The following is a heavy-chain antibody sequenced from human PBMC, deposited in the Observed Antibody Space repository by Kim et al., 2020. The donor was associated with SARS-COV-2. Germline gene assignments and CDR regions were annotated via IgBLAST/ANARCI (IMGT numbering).Heavy chain of an antibody. J-gene: IGHJ4*02. CDR2: SGGT. CDR3: ARDKSFDY. V-gene: IGHV1-2*02. Sequence: SGGTNYAQKFQGRVTMTRDTSISTAYMELSRLRSDDTAVYYCARDKSFDYWGQGTLVTVSS.